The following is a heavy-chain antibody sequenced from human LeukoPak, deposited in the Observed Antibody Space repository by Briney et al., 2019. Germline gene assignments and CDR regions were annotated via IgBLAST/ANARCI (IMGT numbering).Heavy chain of an antibody. CDR1: GYTFTSYG. CDR3: ARDIGSGSENFDY. V-gene: IGHV1-18*01. CDR2: RSAYNGNR. J-gene: IGHJ4*02. D-gene: IGHD3-10*01. Sequence: ASVTVSCKASGYTFTSYGISWGRQAPGPGLEWMGWRSAYNGNRNYAQKLQGRVTMTTDTSTSRGYMELRSLRSDHTAVYYCARDIGSGSENFDYWGQGTLVTVSS.